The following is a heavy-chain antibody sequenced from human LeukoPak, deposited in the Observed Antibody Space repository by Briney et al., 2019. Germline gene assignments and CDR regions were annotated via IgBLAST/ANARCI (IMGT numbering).Heavy chain of an antibody. D-gene: IGHD6-13*01. V-gene: IGHV4-59*01. Sequence: SETLSLTCTVSGGSISSYYWSWIRQPPGKGLEWIGYIYYSGSTNYNPSLKSRVTISVDTSKNQFSLKLGSVTAADPAVYYWARLRAGIAAAGTFDYWGQGTLVTVSS. J-gene: IGHJ4*02. CDR1: GGSISSYY. CDR2: IYYSGST. CDR3: ARLRAGIAAAGTFDY.